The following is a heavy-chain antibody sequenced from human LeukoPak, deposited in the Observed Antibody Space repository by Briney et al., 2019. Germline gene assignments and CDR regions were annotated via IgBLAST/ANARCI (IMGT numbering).Heavy chain of an antibody. V-gene: IGHV3-23*01. Sequence: PGGSLRLSCAASGFSFGSYALSWVRQAPGKGLEWVSAISGSGGSTYYADSVKGRFTISRDNSKNTLYLQMNSLRAEDTAVYYCAKELMIRFWGLPVGYSYGPGEFDYWGQGTLVTVSS. CDR3: AKELMIRFWGLPVGYSYGPGEFDY. CDR1: GFSFGSYA. D-gene: IGHD5-18*01. J-gene: IGHJ4*02. CDR2: ISGSGGST.